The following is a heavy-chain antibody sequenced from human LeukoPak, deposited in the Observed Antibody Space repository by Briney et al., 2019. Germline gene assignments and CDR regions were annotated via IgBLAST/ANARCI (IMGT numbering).Heavy chain of an antibody. CDR1: GYTFMRYW. CDR2: IYPGDSDT. D-gene: IGHD2-15*01. CDR3: ARSGRLGYCSGGSCFRWDY. V-gene: IGHV5-51*01. J-gene: IGHJ4*02. Sequence: GESLKISCKASGYTFMRYWIGWVRQMPGKGLEWMGIIYPGDSDTRYSPSFQGQVTISADKSISTAYLQWSSLKASDTAMYYCARSGRLGYCSGGSCFRWDYWGQGTLVTVSS.